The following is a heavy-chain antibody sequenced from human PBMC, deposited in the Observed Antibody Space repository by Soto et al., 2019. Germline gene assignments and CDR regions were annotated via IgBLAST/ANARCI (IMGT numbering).Heavy chain of an antibody. Sequence: EVQLVESGGGLVKPGGSLRLSCAASGFIFSSYTVHWVRQAPGKGREWISSISSAGTHKYYADSVKGRFTISRDNAKNSLYLQMNSLRAEDTAVYYSARRRSYGKITPLDTGGQGTRVTVSS. CDR2: ISSAGTHK. D-gene: IGHD3-16*01. V-gene: IGHV3-21*01. J-gene: IGHJ4*02. CDR3: ARRRSYGKITPLDT. CDR1: GFIFSSYT.